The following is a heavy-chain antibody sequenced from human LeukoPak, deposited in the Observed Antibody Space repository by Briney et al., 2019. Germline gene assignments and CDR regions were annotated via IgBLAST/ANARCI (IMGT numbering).Heavy chain of an antibody. CDR1: GYTLTDLS. CDR3: ATQHVLRYFDPAWGLHAFDI. CDR2: FDPEDGET. V-gene: IGHV1-24*01. D-gene: IGHD3-9*01. J-gene: IGHJ3*02. Sequence: ASVKVSCKVSGYTLTDLSMHWVRQAPGKGLEWMGGFDPEDGETIYAQKFQGRVTMTEDTSTDTAYMELSSLRSEDTAVYYCATQHVLRYFDPAWGLHAFDIWGQGTMVTVSS.